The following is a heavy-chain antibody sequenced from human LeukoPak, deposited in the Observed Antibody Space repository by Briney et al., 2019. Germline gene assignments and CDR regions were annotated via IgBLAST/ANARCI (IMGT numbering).Heavy chain of an antibody. D-gene: IGHD5-24*01. CDR3: ARELRDGYNSAFDY. CDR2: IIPIFGTA. Sequence: ASVKVSCKASGYTFTSYGISWVRQAPGQGLEWMGGIIPIFGTANYAQKFQGRVTITADESTSTAYMELSSLRSEDTAVYYCARELRDGYNSAFDYWGQGTLVTVSS. V-gene: IGHV1-69*13. J-gene: IGHJ4*02. CDR1: GYTFTSYG.